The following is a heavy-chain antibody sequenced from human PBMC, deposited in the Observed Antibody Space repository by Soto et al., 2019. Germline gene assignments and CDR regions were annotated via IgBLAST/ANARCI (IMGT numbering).Heavy chain of an antibody. CDR2: IWYDGSNK. V-gene: IGHV3-33*01. CDR3: ARKKVVEEAASLNYYYYGMDV. CDR1: GFTFSNYG. J-gene: IGHJ6*02. Sequence: PGGSLRLSCASSGFTFSNYGMHLVRQAPGKGLDWVAVIWYDGSNKYYADSVKGRFTISRDNSKNTLHLQMNSLRDEDTAVYYRARKKVVEEAASLNYYYYGMDVWGQGTTVTVSS. D-gene: IGHD2-2*01.